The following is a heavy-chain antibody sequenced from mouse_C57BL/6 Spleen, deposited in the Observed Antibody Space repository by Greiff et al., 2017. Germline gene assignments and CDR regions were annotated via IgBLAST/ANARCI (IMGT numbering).Heavy chain of an antibody. CDR2: IYPGDGDT. D-gene: IGHD2-2*01. V-gene: IGHV1-82*01. CDR3: AVDYGYVPFAY. Sequence: QVQLQQSGPELVKPGASVKISCKASGYAFSSSWMNWVKQTPGKGLEWIGRIYPGDGDTNYNGNFKGKATLTADKSSSTAYMQLSSLTSEDAAVYFCAVDYGYVPFAYWGQVTLVTVSA. CDR1: GYAFSSSW. J-gene: IGHJ3*01.